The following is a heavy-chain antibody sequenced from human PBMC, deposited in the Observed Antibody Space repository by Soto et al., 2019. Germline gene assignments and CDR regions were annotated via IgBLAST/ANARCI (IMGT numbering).Heavy chain of an antibody. Sequence: PGGFLRLSCAASGFTFSSYGMHWVRQAPGKGLEWVAVISYDGSNKYYADSVKGRFTISRDNSKNTLYLQMNSLRAEDTAVYYCAKDDDYWGQGTLVTVSS. CDR2: ISYDGSNK. J-gene: IGHJ4*02. CDR1: GFTFSSYG. V-gene: IGHV3-30*18. CDR3: AKDDDY.